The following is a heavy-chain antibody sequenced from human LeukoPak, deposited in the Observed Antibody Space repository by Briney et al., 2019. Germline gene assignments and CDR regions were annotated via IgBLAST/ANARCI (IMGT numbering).Heavy chain of an antibody. J-gene: IGHJ4*02. CDR1: GGSFSGYY. V-gene: IGHV4-34*01. CDR3: ARGWRDGDDFDY. Sequence: PSETLSLTCAVYGGSFSGYYWSWIRQPPGKGLEWIGEINHSGSTNYNPSLKSRVTISVDTSKNQFSLQLKSVTPEDTAVYYCARGWRDGDDFDYWGQGTLVTVTS. CDR2: INHSGST.